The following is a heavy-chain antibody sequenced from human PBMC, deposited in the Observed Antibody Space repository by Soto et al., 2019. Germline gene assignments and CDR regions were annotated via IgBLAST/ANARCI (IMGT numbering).Heavy chain of an antibody. CDR2: ISAYNGNT. V-gene: IGHV1-18*01. D-gene: IGHD1-26*01. Sequence: GASVKVSCKASGYTFTSYGISWVRQAPGQGLEWMGWISAYNGNTNYAQKLQGRVTMTTDTSTSTAYMELRSLRSDDTAVYYCARDPRFRIVGATLGDYWGQGTLVTVSS. CDR1: GYTFTSYG. J-gene: IGHJ4*02. CDR3: ARDPRFRIVGATLGDY.